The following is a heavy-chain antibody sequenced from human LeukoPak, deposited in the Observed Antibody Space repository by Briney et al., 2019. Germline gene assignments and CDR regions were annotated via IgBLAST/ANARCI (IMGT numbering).Heavy chain of an antibody. CDR2: IYTSGST. CDR1: GGSISSYY. CDR3: ARDHGSGWYFDY. D-gene: IGHD6-19*01. V-gene: IGHV4-4*07. J-gene: IGHJ4*02. Sequence: SETLSLTCTVSGGSISSYYWSWIRQPAGKGLEWIGRIYTSGSTNYNPSLKSRVTMSVDTSKIQFSLRLSSVTAADTAVYYCARDHGSGWYFDYWGQGTLVTVSS.